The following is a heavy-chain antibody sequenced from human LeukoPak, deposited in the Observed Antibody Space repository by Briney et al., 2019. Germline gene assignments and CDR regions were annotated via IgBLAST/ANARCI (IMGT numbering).Heavy chain of an antibody. D-gene: IGHD1-7*01. V-gene: IGHV3-30*04. CDR1: GFTFSSYA. CDR2: ISYDGSNK. Sequence: GGSLRLSCAASGFTFSSYAMHWVRQAPGKGLEWVAVISYDGSNKYYADSVKGRVTISRDNSRNTLYLQMNKLRAEDTAVYYCARDLDWNYDYWGQGTLVTVSS. J-gene: IGHJ4*02. CDR3: ARDLDWNYDY.